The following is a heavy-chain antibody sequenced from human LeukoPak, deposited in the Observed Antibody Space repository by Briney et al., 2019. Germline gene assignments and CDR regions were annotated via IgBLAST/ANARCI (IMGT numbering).Heavy chain of an antibody. CDR3: ARSGAKYYYGSSGYLISGVPYYGMDV. V-gene: IGHV5-51*01. D-gene: IGHD3-22*01. J-gene: IGHJ6*02. Sequence: AGESLKISCKGSGYSFTSYWIGWVRQMPGKGLEWMGIIYPGDSDTRYSPSFQGQVTISADKSISTAYLQWSSLKASDTAMYYCARSGAKYYYGSSGYLISGVPYYGMDVWGQGTTVTVSS. CDR2: IYPGDSDT. CDR1: GYSFTSYW.